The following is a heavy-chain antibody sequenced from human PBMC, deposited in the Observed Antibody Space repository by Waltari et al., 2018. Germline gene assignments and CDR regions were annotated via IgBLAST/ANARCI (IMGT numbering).Heavy chain of an antibody. CDR2: VNPSNGDT. Sequence: QVQLVQSGAEVTKPGASVRVCCKASGYTFTPSEINWVRQATGQGLEWMGWVNPSNGDTDYAKKFQGRVTMTRSTSISTAYMDLTSLRSEDTAVYYCARGGSGWYNDALDIWGQGTLVTVSS. CDR1: GYTFTPSE. V-gene: IGHV1-8*02. D-gene: IGHD6-19*01. CDR3: ARGGSGWYNDALDI. J-gene: IGHJ3*02.